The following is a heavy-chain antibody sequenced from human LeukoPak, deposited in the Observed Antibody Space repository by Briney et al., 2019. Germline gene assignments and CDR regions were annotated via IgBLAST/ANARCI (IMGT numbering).Heavy chain of an antibody. J-gene: IGHJ4*02. Sequence: GGSLRLSCAASGFTFSSYGMHWVRQAPGKGLEWVAVISYDGSNKYYADSVKGRFTISRDNSKNTLYLQMNSLRAEDTAVYYCAKELQPTRLQYIVVVPAAIDYWGQGTLVTVSS. D-gene: IGHD2-2*01. V-gene: IGHV3-30*18. CDR2: ISYDGSNK. CDR3: AKELQPTRLQYIVVVPAAIDY. CDR1: GFTFSSYG.